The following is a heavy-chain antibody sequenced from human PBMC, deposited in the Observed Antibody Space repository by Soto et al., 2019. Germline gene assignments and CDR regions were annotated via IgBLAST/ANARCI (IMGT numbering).Heavy chain of an antibody. CDR1: GYTFTGYY. V-gene: IGHV1-2*04. J-gene: IGHJ6*03. CDR2: INPNSGGT. D-gene: IGHD2-15*01. CDR3: ARDQIFDADCSGGSCYSVYLDV. Sequence: ASVKVSCKASGYTFTGYYMHWVRQAPGQGLEWMGWINPNSGGTNYAQKFQGWVTMTRDTSISTAYMELGRLRSDDTAVYYCARDQIFDADCSGGSCYSVYLDVWGKGTTVTVSS.